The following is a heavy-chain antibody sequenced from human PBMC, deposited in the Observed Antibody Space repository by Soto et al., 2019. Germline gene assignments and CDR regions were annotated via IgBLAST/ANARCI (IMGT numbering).Heavy chain of an antibody. CDR2: INHSGST. CDR1: GGSFSGYY. J-gene: IGHJ6*02. V-gene: IGHV4-34*01. CDR3: SRRGPRYDILTGYPPSVYDSYGMDV. Sequence: SETLSLTCAVYGGSFSGYYWSWLRQPPGKGLEWIGVINHSGSTNYNTTLKSRVTISVDTSKTQFSLKLSSVAAADTAVYYCSRRGPRYDILTGYPPSVYDSYGMDVWGQGTTVTVSS. D-gene: IGHD3-9*01.